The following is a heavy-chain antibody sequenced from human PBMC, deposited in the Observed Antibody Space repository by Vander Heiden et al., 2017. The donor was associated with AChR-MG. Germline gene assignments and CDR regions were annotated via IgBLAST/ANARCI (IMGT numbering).Heavy chain of an antibody. D-gene: IGHD3-22*01. V-gene: IGHV3-7*01. CDR2: IKQDGSEK. Sequence: EVQLVASGGGLVPPGGSLRLSCAAPGFNFSTYWMSWVRQAPGKGLEWVANIKQDGSEKYYVDSVKGRFTISRDNAKNSLYLQMNSLRAEDTAVYYCARDQDYYDSSGYYLDYWGQGTLVTVSS. CDR1: GFNFSTYW. CDR3: ARDQDYYDSSGYYLDY. J-gene: IGHJ4*02.